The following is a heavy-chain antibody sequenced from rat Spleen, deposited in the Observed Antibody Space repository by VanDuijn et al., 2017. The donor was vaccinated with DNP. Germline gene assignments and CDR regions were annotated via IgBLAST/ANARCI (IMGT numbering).Heavy chain of an antibody. D-gene: IGHD1-11*01. Sequence: EVQLVESGGGLVQPGRSLKLSCAASGFTFSDYYMAWVRQTPTKGLEWVASISPSGGSTYYRDSVKGRFTISRDNAKSTLYLQMDSLRSEDTATYYCATDRATEGIGDYWGQGVMVTVSS. V-gene: IGHV5-27*01. CDR1: GFTFSDYY. J-gene: IGHJ2*01. CDR2: ISPSGGST. CDR3: ATDRATEGIGDY.